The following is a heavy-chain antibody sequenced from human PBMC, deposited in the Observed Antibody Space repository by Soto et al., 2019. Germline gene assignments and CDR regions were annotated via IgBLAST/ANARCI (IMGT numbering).Heavy chain of an antibody. CDR2: ISGSGGST. V-gene: IGHV3-23*01. D-gene: IGHD3-9*01. CDR1: GFTFSSYA. J-gene: IGHJ4*02. Sequence: GGSLRLSCAASGFTFSSYAMSGVRQATGKGLEWVSAISGSGGSTYYADSVKGRFTISRDHSQNSVFLQMSSLRDEDTAVYYCAKDRQPDGIWTFDFWGQGTLVTVSS. CDR3: AKDRQPDGIWTFDF.